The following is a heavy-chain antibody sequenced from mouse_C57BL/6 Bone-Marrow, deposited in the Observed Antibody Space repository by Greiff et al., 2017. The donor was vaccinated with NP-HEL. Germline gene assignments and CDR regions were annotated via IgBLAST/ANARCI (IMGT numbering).Heavy chain of an antibody. D-gene: IGHD1-1*01. V-gene: IGHV1-81*01. CDR1: GYTFTSYG. CDR3: ARYEVLRYPAWFAY. J-gene: IGHJ3*01. Sequence: QVQLKESGAELARPGASVKLSCKASGYTFTSYGISWVKQRTGQGLEWIGEIYPRSGNTYYNEKFKGKATLTADKSSSTAYMELRSLTSEDSAVYFCARYEVLRYPAWFAYWGQGTLVTVSA. CDR2: IYPRSGNT.